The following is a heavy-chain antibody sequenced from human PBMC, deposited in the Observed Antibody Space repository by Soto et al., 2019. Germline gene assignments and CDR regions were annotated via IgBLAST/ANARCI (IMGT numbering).Heavy chain of an antibody. D-gene: IGHD6-13*01. Sequence: QVKLVQSGAEVKKPGASVKVSCKASGYTFTSYGISWVRQAPGQGLEWMGWISAYNGNTNYAQKLQGRVTMTTDTAMXTAYMELRSLRSDDTAVYYCARVEAAGTIGDGMDVWGQGTTVTVSS. CDR3: ARVEAAGTIGDGMDV. CDR1: GYTFTSYG. J-gene: IGHJ6*02. CDR2: ISAYNGNT. V-gene: IGHV1-18*01.